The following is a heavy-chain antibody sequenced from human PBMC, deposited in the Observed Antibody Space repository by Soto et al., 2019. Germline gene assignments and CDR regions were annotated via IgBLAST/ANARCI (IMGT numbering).Heavy chain of an antibody. D-gene: IGHD6-6*01. CDR3: AKAPARPRLRDYYYYYMDV. CDR1: GFTFSSYG. CDR2: ISYDGSNK. Sequence: QVQLVESGGGVVQPGRSLRLSCAASGFTFSSYGMHWVRQAPGKGLEWVAVISYDGSNKYYADSVKGRFTISRDNSKNTLYLQMNSLGAEDTAVYYCAKAPARPRLRDYYYYYMDVWGKGTTVTVSS. V-gene: IGHV3-30*18. J-gene: IGHJ6*03.